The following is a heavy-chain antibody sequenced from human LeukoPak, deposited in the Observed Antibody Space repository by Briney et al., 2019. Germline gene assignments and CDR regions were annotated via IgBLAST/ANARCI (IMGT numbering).Heavy chain of an antibody. D-gene: IGHD3-10*01. Sequence: GGSLRLSCAASGFTFRSYSMNWVRQAPGKGLEWLSYISSSSSSIFYADSVKGRFTISRDNAKNSLYLQMNSLRDEDTAVYYCARGLWFGEGEDYWGQGTLVTVSS. V-gene: IGHV3-48*02. CDR3: ARGLWFGEGEDY. CDR2: ISSSSSSI. CDR1: GFTFRSYS. J-gene: IGHJ4*02.